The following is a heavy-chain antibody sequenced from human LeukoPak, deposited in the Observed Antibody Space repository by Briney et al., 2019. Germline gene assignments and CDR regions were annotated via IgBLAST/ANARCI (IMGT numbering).Heavy chain of an antibody. CDR1: GFTFSRYW. V-gene: IGHV3-7*01. D-gene: IGHD3-3*01. Sequence: GGSLRLSCAASGFTFSRYWMSWVRQAPGKGLEWAANVKQDGSEKYYVDSVKGRFTISRDNAKNSLYLQMNSLRAEDTAVYYCARLTYYDFWSPRNYYFDYWGQGILVTVSS. CDR2: VKQDGSEK. J-gene: IGHJ4*02. CDR3: ARLTYYDFWSPRNYYFDY.